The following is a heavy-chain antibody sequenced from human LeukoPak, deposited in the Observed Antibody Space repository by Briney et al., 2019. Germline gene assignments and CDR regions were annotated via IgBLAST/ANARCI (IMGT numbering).Heavy chain of an antibody. J-gene: IGHJ3*02. CDR1: GYTFTGYY. V-gene: IGHV1-2*02. CDR3: ARGDIVVVPAAMGAFDI. D-gene: IGHD2-2*01. Sequence: GASVKVSCKASGYTFTGYYMHWVRQAPGQGLEWMGWINPNSGGTNYAQKFQGRVTTTRDTSISTAYMELSRLRSDDTAVYYCARGDIVVVPAAMGAFDIWGQGTMVTVSS. CDR2: INPNSGGT.